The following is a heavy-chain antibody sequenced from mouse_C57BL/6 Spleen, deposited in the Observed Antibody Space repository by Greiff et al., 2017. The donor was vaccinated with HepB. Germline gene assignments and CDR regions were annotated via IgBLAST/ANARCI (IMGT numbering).Heavy chain of an antibody. CDR2: IYPGSGNT. D-gene: IGHD2-4*01. CDR3: ARMDDYDNYYAMDY. CDR1: GYSFTSYY. Sequence: QVTLKVCGPELVKPGASVKISCKASGYSFTSYYIHWVKQRPGQGLEWIGWIYPGSGNTKYNEKFKGKATLTADTSSSTAYMQLSSLTSEDSAVYYCARMDDYDNYYAMDYWGQGTSVTVSS. V-gene: IGHV1-66*01. J-gene: IGHJ4*01.